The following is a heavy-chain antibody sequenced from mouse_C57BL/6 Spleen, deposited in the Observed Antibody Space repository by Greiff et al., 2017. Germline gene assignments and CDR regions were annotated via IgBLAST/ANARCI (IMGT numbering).Heavy chain of an antibody. CDR1: GYTFTSYW. D-gene: IGHD2-4*01. CDR3: ASGGELRRDYFDY. V-gene: IGHV1-72*01. CDR2: IDPNSGGT. J-gene: IGHJ2*01. Sequence: VQLQQPGAELVKPGASVKLSCKASGYTFTSYWMHWVKQRPGRGLEWIGRIDPNSGGTKYNAKFKSKATLTVDKPSSTAYMQLSSLTSEDSAVYYCASGGELRRDYFDYWGQGTTLTVSS.